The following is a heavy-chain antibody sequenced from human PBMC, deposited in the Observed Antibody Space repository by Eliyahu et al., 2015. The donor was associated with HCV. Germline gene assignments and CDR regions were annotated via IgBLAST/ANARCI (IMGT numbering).Heavy chain of an antibody. D-gene: IGHD3-10*01. V-gene: IGHV3-7*01. J-gene: IGHJ4*02. CDR1: GFTFSNFW. Sequence: EVQLVESGGGLVQPGGSLRLSCAASGFTFSNFWMAWVRQIPGKGLEWVANIKSDGSDIYYMDSVRGRFTASRDNAENSLYLQMSGLRADDTAVYYCARDPHFGALDYWGRGTLVTVSS. CDR3: ARDPHFGALDY. CDR2: IKSDGSDI.